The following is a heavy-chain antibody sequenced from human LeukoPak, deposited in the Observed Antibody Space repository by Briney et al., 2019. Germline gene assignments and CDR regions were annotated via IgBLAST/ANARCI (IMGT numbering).Heavy chain of an antibody. Sequence: GGSLRLSCAASGFTFSSYWMHWVRQAPGKGLVWVSRINSDGSSTSYADSVKGRFTISRDNAKNTLYLQMNSLRAEDTAVYYCARAPLGYCSGGSCYGGFNWFDPWGQGTLVTVSS. D-gene: IGHD2-15*01. CDR3: ARAPLGYCSGGSCYGGFNWFDP. CDR2: INSDGSST. J-gene: IGHJ5*02. V-gene: IGHV3-74*01. CDR1: GFTFSSYW.